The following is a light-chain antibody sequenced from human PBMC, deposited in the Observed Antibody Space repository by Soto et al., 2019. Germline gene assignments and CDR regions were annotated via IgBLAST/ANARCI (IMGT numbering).Light chain of an antibody. CDR1: QSVGNSY. V-gene: IGKV3-20*01. J-gene: IGKJ2*02. CDR2: GAS. CDR3: QKYDDSPRT. Sequence: EIVLTQSPGTLSLSPGERATLSCRASQSVGNSYLAWYQQKPGQAPRLLVYGASSRATGIPDRFSGSGSGTDFALTISRLEPEDFAVYYCQKYDDSPRTFGQGTKLEIK.